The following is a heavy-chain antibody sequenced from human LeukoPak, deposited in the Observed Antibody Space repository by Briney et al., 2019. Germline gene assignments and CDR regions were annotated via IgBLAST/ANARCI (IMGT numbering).Heavy chain of an antibody. D-gene: IGHD2-2*01. CDR1: GFSFSTYW. CDR3: ATSWTSYDYFGY. CDR2: MNNDGSTT. V-gene: IGHV3-74*01. Sequence: GGSPRLSCAGSGFSFSTYWINWVRQAPGKGLVWLSRMNNDGSTTTYADSVEGRFTISRDNAKNTFFLQMNSLRAEDTAVYYCATSWTSYDYFGYWGQGALVTVSS. J-gene: IGHJ4*02.